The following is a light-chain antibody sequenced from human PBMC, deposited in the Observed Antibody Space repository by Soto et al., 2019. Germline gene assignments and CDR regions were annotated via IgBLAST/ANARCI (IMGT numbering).Light chain of an antibody. CDR2: KAC. CDR1: QTISSW. J-gene: IGKJ1*01. CDR3: QHYNSYSEA. Sequence: DIQMTQSPSTLSGSVGDRVTITCRASQTISSWLAWYQQKPGKAPKLLIYKACTLKSGVPSRFSGSGSGTEFTLTISSLQPDDFATYYCQHYNSYSEAFGQGTKVYIK. V-gene: IGKV1-5*03.